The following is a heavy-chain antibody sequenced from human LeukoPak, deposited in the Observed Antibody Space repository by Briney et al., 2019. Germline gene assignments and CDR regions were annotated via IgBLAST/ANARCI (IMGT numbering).Heavy chain of an antibody. CDR2: ISYDGSNK. J-gene: IGHJ4*02. CDR3: AKDLFDY. CDR1: GFTFSSYG. Sequence: GGSLRLSCAASGFTFSSYGMHWVRQAPGKGLEWVAVISYDGSNKYYADSVKGRFTISRNNSKNTLYLQMNSLRAEDTAVYYCAKDLFDYWGQGTLVTVSS. V-gene: IGHV3-30*18.